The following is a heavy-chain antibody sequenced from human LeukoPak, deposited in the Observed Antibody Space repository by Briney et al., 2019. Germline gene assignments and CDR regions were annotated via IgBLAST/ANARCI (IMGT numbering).Heavy chain of an antibody. D-gene: IGHD5-12*01. CDR3: VSSYGGYVLDY. V-gene: IGHV4-59*01. CDR1: GGSISSYS. CDR2: VYHSGSI. Sequence: SETLSLTCTVSGGSISSYSWNWIRHSPGKGLEWIGRVYHSGSINYNPSLKSRVTISVDTSKNQFSLNLSSVTAADTAVYYCVSSYGGYVLDYWGQGTLVIVSS. J-gene: IGHJ4*02.